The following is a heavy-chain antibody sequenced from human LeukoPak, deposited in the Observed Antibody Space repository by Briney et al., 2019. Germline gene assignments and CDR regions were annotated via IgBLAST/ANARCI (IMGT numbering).Heavy chain of an antibody. CDR1: GFTFSSYA. CDR2: ISYDGSNK. J-gene: IGHJ4*02. D-gene: IGHD6-19*01. V-gene: IGHV3-30*04. CDR3: ARGFSSGWYILDY. Sequence: PGGSLRLSCAASGFTFSSYAMHWVRQAPGKGLEWVAVISYDGSNKYYADSVKGRFTISRDNSKNTLYLQMNSLRAEDTAVYYCARGFSSGWYILDYWGQGTLVTVSS.